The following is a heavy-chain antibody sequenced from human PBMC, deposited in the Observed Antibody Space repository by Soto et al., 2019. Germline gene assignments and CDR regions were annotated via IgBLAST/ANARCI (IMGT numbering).Heavy chain of an antibody. D-gene: IGHD1-1*01. CDR1: GGSISSYY. Sequence: SETLSLTCAVSGGSISSYYWSCIRQPPGKGLEWIGYIYYSGSTNYNPSLKSRVTISVDTSKNQFSLKLSSVTAADTAVYYCARDLSDDSTYYYGMDVWGQGTTVTVSS. V-gene: IGHV4-59*01. CDR2: IYYSGST. J-gene: IGHJ6*02. CDR3: ARDLSDDSTYYYGMDV.